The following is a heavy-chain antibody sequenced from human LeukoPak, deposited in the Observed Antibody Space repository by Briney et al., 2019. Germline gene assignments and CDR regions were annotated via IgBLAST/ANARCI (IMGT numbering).Heavy chain of an antibody. CDR1: GFTFSSYA. V-gene: IGHV3-64D*06. J-gene: IGHJ4*02. D-gene: IGHD3-10*01. CDR3: VKKEFGSRYYFDY. Sequence: PGGSLRLSCSASGFTFSSYAMHWVRQAPGKGLEFVSAIRSDGDRSYYADSVKGRFTISRDNSKNTLYLQMSCLRGEDTAVYYCVKKEFGSRYYFDYWGQGTLVTVSS. CDR2: IRSDGDRS.